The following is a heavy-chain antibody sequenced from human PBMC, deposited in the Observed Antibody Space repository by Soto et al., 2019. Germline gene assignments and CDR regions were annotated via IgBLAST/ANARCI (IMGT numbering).Heavy chain of an antibody. Sequence: GESLKISCKGSGYSFTSYWIGWVRQMPGKGLEWMGIIYPGDSDTRYSPSFQGQVTISADKSISTAYLQWSSLKASDTAMYYCARRATGTQVGYYYYMDVWGKGTTVTVSS. D-gene: IGHD1-1*01. CDR3: ARRATGTQVGYYYYMDV. J-gene: IGHJ6*03. V-gene: IGHV5-51*01. CDR2: IYPGDSDT. CDR1: GYSFTSYW.